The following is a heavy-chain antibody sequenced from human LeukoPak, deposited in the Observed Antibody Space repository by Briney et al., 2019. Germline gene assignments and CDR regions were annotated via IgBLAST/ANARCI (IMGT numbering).Heavy chain of an antibody. CDR1: GGSFSGYY. V-gene: IGHV4-34*01. Sequence: SETLSLTCAVYGGSFSGYYWSWIRQPPGKGLEWIGSIYYSGSTYYNPSLKSRVTISVDTSKNQFSLKLSSVTAADTAVYYCARQKSRDIVVVVAARGYNWFDPWGQGTLVTVSS. CDR3: ARQKSRDIVVVVAARGYNWFDP. CDR2: IYYSGST. D-gene: IGHD2-15*01. J-gene: IGHJ5*02.